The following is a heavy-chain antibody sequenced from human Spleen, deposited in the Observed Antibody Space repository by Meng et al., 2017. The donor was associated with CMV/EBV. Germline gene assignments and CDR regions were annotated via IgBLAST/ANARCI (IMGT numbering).Heavy chain of an antibody. CDR2: ISSSGSAI. CDR1: GFTFSSYA. CDR3: ARCQLLPYYYYYYGMDV. Sequence: GGSLRLSCAASGFTFSSYALHWVRQAPGKGLEWVSYISSSGSAIYYADSVKGRFTISRDNAKSSVYLQMNSLRAEDTAVYYCARCQLLPYYYYYYGMDVWGQGTTVTVSS. V-gene: IGHV3-48*03. D-gene: IGHD2-2*01. J-gene: IGHJ6*02.